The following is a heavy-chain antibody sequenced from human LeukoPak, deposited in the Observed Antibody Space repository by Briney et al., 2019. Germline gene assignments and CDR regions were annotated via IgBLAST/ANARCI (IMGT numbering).Heavy chain of an antibody. J-gene: IGHJ4*02. CDR3: ARYVSSGLDY. CDR2: IHYSGGT. V-gene: IGHV4-59*08. Sequence: SETLSLTCTVSGSSLGSYYWSWFRQPPGKGLEWIGNIHYSGGTAYNPSLKSRVTISVDTSKNQFSLKVNSVTAADTAVYYCARYVSSGLDYWGQGTLVTVSS. D-gene: IGHD6-6*01. CDR1: GSSLGSYY.